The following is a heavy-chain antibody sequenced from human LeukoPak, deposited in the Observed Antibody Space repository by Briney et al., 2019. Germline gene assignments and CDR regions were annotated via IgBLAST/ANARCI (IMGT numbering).Heavy chain of an antibody. CDR1: GYSFTNYW. CDR3: ARALQRAYSYGPYFDY. V-gene: IGHV5-51*01. J-gene: IGHJ4*02. CDR2: IYPGDSDT. D-gene: IGHD5-18*01. Sequence: GESLKISCKGSGYSFTNYWIGWVRQMPGKGLGWMGIIYPGDSDTRHSPSFQGQVTISADKSISTAYLQWSSLKASDTAMYYCARALQRAYSYGPYFDYWGQGTLVTVSS.